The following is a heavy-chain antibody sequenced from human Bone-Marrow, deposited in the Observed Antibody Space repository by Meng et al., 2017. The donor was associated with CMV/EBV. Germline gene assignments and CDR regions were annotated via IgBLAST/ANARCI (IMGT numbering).Heavy chain of an antibody. CDR1: GYTFTSYD. J-gene: IGHJ4*02. CDR2: MNPNSGNT. CDR3: ARACRRGAARCGLDY. V-gene: IGHV1-8*01. Sequence: ASAKVSCKTSGYTFTSYDINWVRQATGQGLEWMGWMNPNSGNTGYAQKFQGRVTMTRNTSMSTAYMEPRSLRSEDTAAYYCARACRRGAARCGLDYWGQGTLVTVSS. D-gene: IGHD6-6*01.